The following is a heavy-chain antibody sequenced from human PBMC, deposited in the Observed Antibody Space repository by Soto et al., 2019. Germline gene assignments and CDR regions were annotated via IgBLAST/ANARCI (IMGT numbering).Heavy chain of an antibody. CDR2: INHSGST. V-gene: IGHV4-34*01. Sequence: QVQLQQWGAGLLKPSETLSLTCAVYGGSFSGYYWSWIRQHPGKGLEPIGEINHSGSTNSNPSLKCPVTLSVDTAKNLFPLKLSSVTAADTAVYHCARREPVGVYPRNSCFDPWGQGTLVTVSS. CDR1: GGSFSGYY. D-gene: IGHD2-15*01. J-gene: IGHJ5*02. CDR3: ARREPVGVYPRNSCFDP.